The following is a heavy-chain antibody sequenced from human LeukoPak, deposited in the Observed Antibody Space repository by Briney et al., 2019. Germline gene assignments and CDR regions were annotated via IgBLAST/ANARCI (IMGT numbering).Heavy chain of an antibody. Sequence: ASVKVSCKASGYTFTSNYIHWVRQTPGQGLEWMGMIYPRDGSTSYAQKFQGRVTVTRDTSTSTVHMELSGLRSEDTAVYYCARDQEGFDYWGQGTLVTVSS. CDR2: IYPRDGST. V-gene: IGHV1-46*01. CDR3: ARDQEGFDY. J-gene: IGHJ4*02. CDR1: GYTFTSNY.